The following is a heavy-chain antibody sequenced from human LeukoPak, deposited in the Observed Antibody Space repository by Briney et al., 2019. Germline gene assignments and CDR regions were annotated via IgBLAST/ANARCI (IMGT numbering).Heavy chain of an antibody. Sequence: ASVKVSCKASGYTFTSNYIHWVRQTPGQGLEWMGMIYPRDGSTSYAQKFQGRVTVTRDTSTSTVHMELSGLRSEDTAVYYCARDQEGFDYWGQGTLVTVSS. CDR2: IYPRDGST. V-gene: IGHV1-46*01. CDR3: ARDQEGFDY. J-gene: IGHJ4*02. CDR1: GYTFTSNY.